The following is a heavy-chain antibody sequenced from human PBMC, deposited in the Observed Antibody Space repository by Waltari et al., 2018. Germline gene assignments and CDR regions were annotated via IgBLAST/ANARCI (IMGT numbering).Heavy chain of an antibody. J-gene: IGHJ3*02. V-gene: IGHV1-69*05. CDR1: GGTFSSYA. D-gene: IGHD3-22*01. Sequence: QVQLVQSGAEVKKPGSSVKVSCKASGGTFSSYAISWVRQAPGHGLEWMGGIIPICGTANYAQKFQGRVTITTDESTSTAYMELSSLRSEDTAVYYCARDRGYYDSSGSGHAFDIWGQGTMVTVSS. CDR3: ARDRGYYDSSGSGHAFDI. CDR2: IIPICGTA.